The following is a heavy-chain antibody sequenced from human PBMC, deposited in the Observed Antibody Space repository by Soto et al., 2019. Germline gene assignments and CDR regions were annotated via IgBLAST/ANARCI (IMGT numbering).Heavy chain of an antibody. J-gene: IGHJ4*02. CDR2: ISGSGGST. CDR1: GFTFSSYA. Sequence: GSLRLSCAASGFTFSSYAMSWVRQAPGKGLEWVSAISGSGGSTYYADSVKGRFTISRDNSKNTLYLQMNSLRAEDTAVYYCAKDKGRYSSSFNPPWGYDILTGYPPACYFDYWGQGTLVTVSS. D-gene: IGHD3-9*01. CDR3: AKDKGRYSSSFNPPWGYDILTGYPPACYFDY. V-gene: IGHV3-23*01.